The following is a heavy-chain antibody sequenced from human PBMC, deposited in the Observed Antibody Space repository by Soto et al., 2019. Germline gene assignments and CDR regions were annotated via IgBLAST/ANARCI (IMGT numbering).Heavy chain of an antibody. D-gene: IGHD1-1*01. CDR3: ARALAGTSGGGDAFDI. CDR1: GFTFSSYW. J-gene: IGHJ3*02. Sequence: EVQLVESGGGLVQPGGSLRLSCAASGFTFSSYWMHWVRQAPGKGLVWVSRINSDGSSTSYADSVKGRFTISRDNAKNXLYLQMNSLRAEDMAVYYCARALAGTSGGGDAFDIWGQGTMVTVSS. V-gene: IGHV3-74*01. CDR2: INSDGSST.